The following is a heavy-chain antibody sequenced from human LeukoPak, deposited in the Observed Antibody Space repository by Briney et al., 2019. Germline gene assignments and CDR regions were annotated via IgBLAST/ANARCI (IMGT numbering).Heavy chain of an antibody. D-gene: IGHD3-22*01. V-gene: IGHV1-2*02. CDR2: INPNSGGT. CDR3: ARGIPFYYDSSGYYSFDY. Sequence: ALVKVSCKASGYTFTSYGISWVRQAPGQGLEWMGWINPNSGGTNYAQKFQGRVTMTRDTSISTAYMELSRLRSDDTAVYYCARGIPFYYDSSGYYSFDYWGQGTLVTVSS. CDR1: GYTFTSYG. J-gene: IGHJ4*02.